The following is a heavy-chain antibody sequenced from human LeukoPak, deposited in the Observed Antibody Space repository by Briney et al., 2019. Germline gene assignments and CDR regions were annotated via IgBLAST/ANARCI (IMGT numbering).Heavy chain of an antibody. J-gene: IGHJ3*02. CDR1: GGSIGSYY. CDR3: ARHARTAGRLDAFDI. D-gene: IGHD6-6*01. CDR2: IYYIRST. Sequence: PSETLSLTCTVSGGSIGSYYWSWIRKPPGKALEWIGYIYYIRSTNHNPSLKSRGNISVDTSENQFSLKLSSVTAADTAVYYCARHARTAGRLDAFDIWGQGTMVTVSS. V-gene: IGHV4-59*08.